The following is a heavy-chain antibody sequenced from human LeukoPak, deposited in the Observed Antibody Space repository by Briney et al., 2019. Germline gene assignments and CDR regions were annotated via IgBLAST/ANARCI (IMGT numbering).Heavy chain of an antibody. V-gene: IGHV1-69*05. D-gene: IGHD6-13*01. CDR3: ARAGSSYDAFDI. Sequence: SVKVSCEASGGTFSSYAISWVRQAPGQGLEWMGGIIPIFGTAKYAQKFQGRVTITTDESTSTAYMELSSLRSEDTAVYYCARAGSSYDAFDIWGQGTMVTVSS. J-gene: IGHJ3*02. CDR1: GGTFSSYA. CDR2: IIPIFGTA.